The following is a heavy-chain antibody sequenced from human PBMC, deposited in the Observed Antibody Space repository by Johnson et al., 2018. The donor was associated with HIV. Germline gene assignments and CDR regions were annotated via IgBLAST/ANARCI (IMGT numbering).Heavy chain of an antibody. CDR2: MYSGGSP. CDR3: ANTFWSGYTATGVGGFDI. V-gene: IGHV3-66*01. J-gene: IGHJ3*02. CDR1: GFTVSSSY. Sequence: EVQLVESGGGLVQPGGSLRLSCAASGFTVSSSYMSWIRQAPGKGLEWVSVMYSGGSPYYADSVKGRFTISRDNFKNTLYLQMISLRVEDTALYYCANTFWSGYTATGVGGFDIWGQGTMVTVSS. D-gene: IGHD3-3*01.